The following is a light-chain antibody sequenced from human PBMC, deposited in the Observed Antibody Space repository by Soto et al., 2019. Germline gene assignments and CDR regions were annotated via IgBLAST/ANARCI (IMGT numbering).Light chain of an antibody. CDR3: QQYSSYPYT. Sequence: DIQMTQSHSTLSASVGDRVTITCRASQSISGWLAWYQQKTGKTPKLLIYDVFSLESGVPSRFSGGGAGTEFTLTISSLQPDDFATYYCQQYSSYPYTFGQGTKLEIK. J-gene: IGKJ2*01. V-gene: IGKV1-5*01. CDR2: DVF. CDR1: QSISGW.